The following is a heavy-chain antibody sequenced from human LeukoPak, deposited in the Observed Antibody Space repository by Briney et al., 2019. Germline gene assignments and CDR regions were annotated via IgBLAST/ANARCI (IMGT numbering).Heavy chain of an antibody. CDR1: GFTVSSNY. V-gene: IGHV3-53*01. Sequence: PGGSLRLSCAASGFTVSSNYMSWVRQAPGKGLEWDSVIYSGGSTYYADSVKGRFTISRDNSKNTLYLQMNSLRAEDTAVYYCARAYYYDSSGYYPFDYWGQGTLVTVSS. CDR2: IYSGGST. J-gene: IGHJ4*02. CDR3: ARAYYYDSSGYYPFDY. D-gene: IGHD3-22*01.